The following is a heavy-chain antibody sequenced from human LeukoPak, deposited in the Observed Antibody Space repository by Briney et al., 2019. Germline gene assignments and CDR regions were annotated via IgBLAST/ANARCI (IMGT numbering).Heavy chain of an antibody. CDR2: INHSGST. D-gene: IGHD3-10*01. Sequence: SETLSLTCAVYGGSFSGYYWSWIRQPPGNGLEWIGEINHSGSTNYKPSLKSRVTISVDTSKNQFSLKLSSVTAADTAVYYCARGGYYGSGNDFRFDPWGQGTLVTVSS. V-gene: IGHV4-34*01. CDR1: GGSFSGYY. CDR3: ARGGYYGSGNDFRFDP. J-gene: IGHJ5*02.